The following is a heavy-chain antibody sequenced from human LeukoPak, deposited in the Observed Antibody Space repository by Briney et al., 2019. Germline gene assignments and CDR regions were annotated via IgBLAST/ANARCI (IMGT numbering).Heavy chain of an antibody. CDR2: VNPNSGNT. CDR1: GYTFTSYD. J-gene: IGHJ3*02. CDR3: ATPRYYDFWSGYPLEDDAFDI. D-gene: IGHD3-3*01. V-gene: IGHV1-8*01. Sequence: ASVKVSCKASGYTFTSYDINWVRQATGQGLEWMGWVNPNSGNTGYAQKFQGRVTMTRNTSISTAYMELSSLRSEDTAVYYCATPRYYDFWSGYPLEDDAFDIWGQGTMVTVSS.